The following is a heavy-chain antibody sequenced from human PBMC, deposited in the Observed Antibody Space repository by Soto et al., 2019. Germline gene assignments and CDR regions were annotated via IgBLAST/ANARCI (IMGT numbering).Heavy chain of an antibody. Sequence: SETLSLTCTVSGGSISSYYWSWIRQPAGKGLGWIGRIYTSGSTNYNPSLKSRVTMSVDTSKNQLSLKMTSVTAADTAVYYCARERTSYYDFWSGYFYYYGMDVWGQGTTVT. D-gene: IGHD3-3*01. CDR2: IYTSGST. CDR1: GGSISSYY. V-gene: IGHV4-4*07. CDR3: ARERTSYYDFWSGYFYYYGMDV. J-gene: IGHJ6*02.